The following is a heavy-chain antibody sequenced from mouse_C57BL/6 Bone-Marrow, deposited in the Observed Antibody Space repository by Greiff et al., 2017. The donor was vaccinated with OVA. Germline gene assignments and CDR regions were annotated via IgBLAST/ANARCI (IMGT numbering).Heavy chain of an antibody. CDR1: GYTFTSYG. CDR3: AREVFYYGSSHWYFDV. D-gene: IGHD1-1*01. CDR2: IYPRSGNT. J-gene: IGHJ1*03. V-gene: IGHV1-81*01. Sequence: VHLVESGAELVRPGASVKLSCKASGYTFTSYGISWVKQRTGQGLEWIGEIYPRSGNTYYNEKFKGKATLTADKSSSTAYMELRSLTSEDSAVYFCAREVFYYGSSHWYFDVWGTGTTVTVSS.